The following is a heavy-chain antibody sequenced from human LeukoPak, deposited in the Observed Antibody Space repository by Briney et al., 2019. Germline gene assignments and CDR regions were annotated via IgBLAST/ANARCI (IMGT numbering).Heavy chain of an antibody. CDR2: INPNSGGT. D-gene: IGHD6-13*01. J-gene: IGHJ4*02. Sequence: GASVKVSCKASGYTFTGYYMHWVRQAPGQGLEWMGWINPNSGGTNYAQKFQGRVTMTRDTSISTAYMELSRLRSDDTAEYYCARERPIAAAGIDYWGQGTLVTVSS. V-gene: IGHV1-2*02. CDR3: ARERPIAAAGIDY. CDR1: GYTFTGYY.